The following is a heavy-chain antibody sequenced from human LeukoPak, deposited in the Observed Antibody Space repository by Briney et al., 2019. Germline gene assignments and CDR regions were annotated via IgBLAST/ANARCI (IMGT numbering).Heavy chain of an antibody. CDR2: INPNSGGT. CDR3: ARGSDIVATTHFDY. D-gene: IGHD5-12*01. Sequence: ASVKVSCKASGYTFTGYYMHWVRQAPGQGLEWMGWINPNSGGTNYAQKFQGRVTTTRDTSISTAYMELSSLRSEDTAVYYCARGSDIVATTHFDYWGQGTLVTVSS. CDR1: GYTFTGYY. J-gene: IGHJ4*02. V-gene: IGHV1-2*02.